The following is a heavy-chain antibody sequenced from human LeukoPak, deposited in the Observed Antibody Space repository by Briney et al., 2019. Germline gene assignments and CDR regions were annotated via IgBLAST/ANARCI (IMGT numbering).Heavy chain of an antibody. D-gene: IGHD3-22*01. J-gene: IGHJ4*02. CDR3: ASQGSSGYSRY. CDR1: GFTFSSYA. Sequence: PGGSLRLSCAASGFTFSSYAMSWVRQAPGKGLEWVANIKQDGSEKYYVDSVKGRFTISRDNAKNSLYLQMNSLRAEDTAVYYCASQGSSGYSRYWGQGTLVTVSS. CDR2: IKQDGSEK. V-gene: IGHV3-7*01.